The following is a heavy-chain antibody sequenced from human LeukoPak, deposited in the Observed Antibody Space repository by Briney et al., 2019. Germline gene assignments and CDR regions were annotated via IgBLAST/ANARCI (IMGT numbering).Heavy chain of an antibody. Sequence: SVKVSCKASGGTFISYVISWVRQAPGQGLEWMGGIIPIFGTANYAQKFQGRVTITADESTSTAYMELSSLRSEDTAVYYCAGSTIFGVVIIHGMDVWGQGTTVTVSS. D-gene: IGHD3-3*01. CDR2: IIPIFGTA. CDR1: GGTFISYV. CDR3: AGSTIFGVVIIHGMDV. V-gene: IGHV1-69*13. J-gene: IGHJ6*02.